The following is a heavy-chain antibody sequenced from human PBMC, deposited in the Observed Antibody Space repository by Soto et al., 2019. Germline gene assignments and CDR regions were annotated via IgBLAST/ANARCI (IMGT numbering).Heavy chain of an antibody. CDR2: INPNSGGT. CDR1: GYTFTGYY. Sequence: ASVKVSCKASGYTFTGYYMHWVRQAPGQGLEWMGWINPNSGGTNYAQKFQGRVTMTRDTSISTAYMELSRLRSDDTAVYHCAKDWIAVAGTRDYWGQGTLVTVSS. CDR3: AKDWIAVAGTRDY. V-gene: IGHV1-2*02. D-gene: IGHD6-19*01. J-gene: IGHJ4*02.